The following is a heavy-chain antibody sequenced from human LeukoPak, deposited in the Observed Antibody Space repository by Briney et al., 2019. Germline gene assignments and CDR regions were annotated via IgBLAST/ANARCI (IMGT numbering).Heavy chain of an antibody. CDR1: GFTFSSYA. Sequence: GGSLRLSCAASGFTFSSYAMSWVRQAPGKGLEWVSAISGSGGSTNFADSVKGRFTISRDSAKNTLYLQMNSLRAEDTAVYYCAKETIHYNSHYFDYWGQGTLVTVSS. V-gene: IGHV3-23*01. CDR3: AKETIHYNSHYFDY. CDR2: ISGSGGST. D-gene: IGHD1-14*01. J-gene: IGHJ4*02.